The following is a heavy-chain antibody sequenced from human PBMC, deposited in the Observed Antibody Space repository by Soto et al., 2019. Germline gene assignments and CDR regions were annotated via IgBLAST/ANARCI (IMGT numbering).Heavy chain of an antibody. D-gene: IGHD3-10*01. V-gene: IGHV3-7*01. Sequence: EVQLMESGGGLVQPGGSLRLSCAASGFNFGASWMAWVRQAPGKGLEWVADIKQDGSEKNYVDSVKGRVTISRDDXXXXXXXXXXXXXXXXXXXXXXARDPFYGAIDYWGLGTLVTVSS. CDR3: ARDPFYGAIDY. CDR2: IKQDGSEK. CDR1: GFNFGASW. J-gene: IGHJ4*02.